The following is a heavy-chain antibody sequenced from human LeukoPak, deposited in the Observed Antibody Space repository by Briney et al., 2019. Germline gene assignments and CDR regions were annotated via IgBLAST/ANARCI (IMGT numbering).Heavy chain of an antibody. CDR1: GYTFTSYD. J-gene: IGHJ4*02. CDR2: MNANSGNT. Sequence: ASVTVSCKASGYTFTSYDINWVRQAPGQGLEWMGWMNANSGNTGYAQKFQGRVTITRNTSISTAYMELSSLRSEDTAVYYCARSRGGSIADYWGQGTLVTVSS. CDR3: ARSRGGSIADY. V-gene: IGHV1-8*03. D-gene: IGHD6-6*01.